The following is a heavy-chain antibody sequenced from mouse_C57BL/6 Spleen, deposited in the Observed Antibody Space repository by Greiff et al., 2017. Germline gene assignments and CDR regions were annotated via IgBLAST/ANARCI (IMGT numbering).Heavy chain of an antibody. D-gene: IGHD1-1*01. CDR2: IYPSASET. V-gene: IGHV1-61*01. J-gene: IGHJ2*01. CDR3: AREAYYGSIHYFDY. CDR1: GYTFTSYW. Sequence: QVQLQQPGAELVRPGSSVTLSCKASGYTFTSYWLDWVKQRPGQGLEWIGNIYPSASETPYNQKFKDKATLTVDKSSSTAYMQLSSLTSEDSAVYYCAREAYYGSIHYFDYWGQGTTLTVSS.